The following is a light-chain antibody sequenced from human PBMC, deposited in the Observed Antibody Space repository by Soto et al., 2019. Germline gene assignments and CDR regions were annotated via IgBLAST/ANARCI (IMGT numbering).Light chain of an antibody. V-gene: IGKV2-30*01. CDR1: QSLANSNGHTY. CDR3: MDGTHWTSWT. J-gene: IGKJ1*01. Sequence: DVVMTQSPLSLPVTLGQPASISCRSSQSLANSNGHTYVNWSHQRPCQSPRRLIYLVSTRDSGVPGRFGGSGSVSDFTLRIRGVEAKDVGVYDCMDGTHWTSWTCGRGPVVDSK. CDR2: LVS.